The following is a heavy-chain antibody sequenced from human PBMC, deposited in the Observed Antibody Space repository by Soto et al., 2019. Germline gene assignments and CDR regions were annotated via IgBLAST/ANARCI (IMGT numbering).Heavy chain of an antibody. D-gene: IGHD3-22*01. Sequence: XETLSLTCAVYGWSFSGHSWTWIRQSPGKGLEWIGDINHSGRVNYSPSLKSRVTISLDTSKNQLSLTLSAVTAADTAMYYCSTRAYDTNGYYRFDHWGQGTLVTVSS. CDR1: GWSFSGHS. CDR2: INHSGRV. J-gene: IGHJ5*01. V-gene: IGHV4-34*01. CDR3: STRAYDTNGYYRFDH.